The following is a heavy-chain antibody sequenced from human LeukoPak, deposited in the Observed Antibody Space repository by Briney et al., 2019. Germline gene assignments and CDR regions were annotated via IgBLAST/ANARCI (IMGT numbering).Heavy chain of an antibody. CDR3: ARAYFDWLLDSTHWYFDL. J-gene: IGHJ2*01. Sequence: KTSETLSLTCTVSGGSISSDYWSWIRQPPGKGLEWIGYIYYSGSTNYNPSLKSRVTISVDTSKNQFSLKLSSVTAADTAVYYCARAYFDWLLDSTHWYFDLWGRGTLVTVSS. CDR1: GGSISSDY. CDR2: IYYSGST. D-gene: IGHD3-9*01. V-gene: IGHV4-59*01.